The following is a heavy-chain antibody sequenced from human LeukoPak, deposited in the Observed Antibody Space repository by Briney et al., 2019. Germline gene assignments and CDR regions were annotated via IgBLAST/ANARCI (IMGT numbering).Heavy chain of an antibody. J-gene: IGHJ4*02. Sequence: SVKVSCKASGFTFTSSAVQWVRQARGQRLEWTGWIVVGSGNTNYAQKFQERVTITRDMSTSTAYMELSSLRSEDTAVYYCAAFGSYYASGTGGYWGQGTLVTVSS. CDR3: AAFGSYYASGTGGY. D-gene: IGHD1-26*01. CDR2: IVVGSGNT. CDR1: GFTFTSSA. V-gene: IGHV1-58*01.